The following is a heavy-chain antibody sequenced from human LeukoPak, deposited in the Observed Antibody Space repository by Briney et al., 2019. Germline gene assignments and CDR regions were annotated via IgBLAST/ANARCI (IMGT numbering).Heavy chain of an antibody. J-gene: IGHJ4*02. D-gene: IGHD3-22*01. CDR3: AKAGGYYDTSGAPFDY. CDR2: VSGSGGST. V-gene: IGHV3-23*01. CDR1: GFTFSSYA. Sequence: GGSLRLSCADSGFTFSSYAMSWVRQAPGKGLEWVSAVSGSGGSTYYADSVKGRFTISGDNSKNTLFLQMNSLRAEDTAVYYCAKAGGYYDTSGAPFDYWGQGTLVTVSS.